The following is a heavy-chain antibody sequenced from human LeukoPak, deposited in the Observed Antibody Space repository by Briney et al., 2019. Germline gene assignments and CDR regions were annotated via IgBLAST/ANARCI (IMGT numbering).Heavy chain of an antibody. Sequence: GGSLRLSCAASGFTFSSYGMHWVRQAPGKGLEWVAFIRYDGSNKYYADSVKGRFTISRDSSKNTLYLQMNSLRAEDTAMYYCTRDRHSSYHFGYWGQGTLVTVSS. CDR3: TRDRHSSYHFGY. J-gene: IGHJ4*02. CDR1: GFTFSSYG. D-gene: IGHD6-19*01. CDR2: IRYDGSNK. V-gene: IGHV3-30*02.